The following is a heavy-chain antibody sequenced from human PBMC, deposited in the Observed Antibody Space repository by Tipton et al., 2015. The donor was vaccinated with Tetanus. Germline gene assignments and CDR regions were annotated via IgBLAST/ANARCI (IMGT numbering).Heavy chain of an antibody. CDR2: IYYSGST. D-gene: IGHD2-15*01. J-gene: IGHJ4*02. CDR3: ASASPGYCSGGSCHTLDY. Sequence: TLSLTCTVSGGSISSSSYYWGWIRQPPGKGLEWIGSIYYSGSTYYNPSLKSRVTISVDTSKNQFSLKLSSVTAADTAVYYCASASPGYCSGGSCHTLDYWGQGTLVTVSS. V-gene: IGHV4-39*01. CDR1: GGSISSSSYY.